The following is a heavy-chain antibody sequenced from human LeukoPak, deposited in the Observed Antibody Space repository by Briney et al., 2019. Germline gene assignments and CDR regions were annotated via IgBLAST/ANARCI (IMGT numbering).Heavy chain of an antibody. Sequence: ASVKVSCKASGGTFSSYAISWVRQAPGQGLEWMGGIIPIFGTANYAQKFQGRVTITTDESTSTAYMELRSLRSDDTAVYYCARVPYYDSSGYYFDYWGQGTLVTVSS. J-gene: IGHJ4*02. CDR2: IIPIFGTA. D-gene: IGHD3-22*01. CDR1: GGTFSSYA. V-gene: IGHV1-69*05. CDR3: ARVPYYDSSGYYFDY.